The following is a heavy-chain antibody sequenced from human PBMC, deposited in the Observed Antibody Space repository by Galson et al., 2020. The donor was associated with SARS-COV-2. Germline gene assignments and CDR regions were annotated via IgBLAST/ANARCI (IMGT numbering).Heavy chain of an antibody. CDR1: GGSISGHY. CDR3: VRTLASGTTDY. D-gene: IGHD3-10*01. V-gene: IGHV4-59*11. Sequence: SETLSLTCSVSGGSISGHYWSWIRQPPGKGLEWIGYVYYAGSTNYNPSLKGRLAISVDTSKNQFSLRLSSVTAADTAVYYCVRTLASGTTDYWGQGTLVTVSS. CDR2: VYYAGST. J-gene: IGHJ4*02.